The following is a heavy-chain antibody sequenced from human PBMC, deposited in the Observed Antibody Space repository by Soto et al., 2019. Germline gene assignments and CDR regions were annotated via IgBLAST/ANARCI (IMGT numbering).Heavy chain of an antibody. CDR1: GGTFSSYA. Sequence: SVKVSCKASGGTFSSYAISWVRQAPGQGLEWMGGIIPIFGTANYAQKFQGRVTITADESTSTAYMELSSLRSEDTAVYYCARDQSGRSPYYYYGMDVWGQGTTVTVSS. CDR3: ARDQSGRSPYYYYGMDV. D-gene: IGHD2-15*01. V-gene: IGHV1-69*13. CDR2: IIPIFGTA. J-gene: IGHJ6*02.